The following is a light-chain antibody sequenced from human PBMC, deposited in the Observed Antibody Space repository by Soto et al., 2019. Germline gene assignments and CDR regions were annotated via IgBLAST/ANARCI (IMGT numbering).Light chain of an antibody. J-gene: IGKJ1*01. CDR3: EQYGVSAPWT. CDR2: GAS. CDR1: QTVNNNY. V-gene: IGKV3-20*01. Sequence: ESVLIQLAGALSISQGDRGTLSCRASQTVNNNYLAWYQLKPGQAHRLLIYGASTTPTGTPARFSGSGSGTHFTLTVSRLEPEGLRVYYCEQYGVSAPWTFGPGTKVDIK.